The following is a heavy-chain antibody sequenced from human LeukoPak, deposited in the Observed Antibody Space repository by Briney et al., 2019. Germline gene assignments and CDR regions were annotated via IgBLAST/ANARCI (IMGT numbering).Heavy chain of an antibody. CDR1: GFTFSSYG. V-gene: IGHV3-30*18. D-gene: IGHD6-19*01. J-gene: IGHJ3*02. Sequence: PGGSLRLSCAASGFTFSSYGMHWVRQAPGNGLEWVAVISYDGSNKYYADSVKGRFTISRDNSKNTLYLQMNSLRAEDTAVYYCAKSHTGIAVACTDALDTWGQGTMVTVSS. CDR2: ISYDGSNK. CDR3: AKSHTGIAVACTDALDT.